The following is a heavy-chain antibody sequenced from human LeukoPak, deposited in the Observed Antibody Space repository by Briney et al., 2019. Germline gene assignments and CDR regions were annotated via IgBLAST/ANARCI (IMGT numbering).Heavy chain of an antibody. J-gene: IGHJ6*03. CDR2: ISGSGGST. V-gene: IGHV3-23*01. D-gene: IGHD6-19*01. CDR1: GFTFSTYA. CDR3: ATGGNSGRAYYYYCMDV. Sequence: GGSLRLSCATSGFTFSTYAMTWVRQAPGKGLEWVSSISGSGGSTYYADSVKSRFTISRDSPKNTLYLQMNSLRAEDTAVYYCATGGNSGRAYYYYCMDVWGKGTTVTVS.